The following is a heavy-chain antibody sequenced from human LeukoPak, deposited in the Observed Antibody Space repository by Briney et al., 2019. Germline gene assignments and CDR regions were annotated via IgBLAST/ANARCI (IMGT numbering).Heavy chain of an antibody. CDR1: GGTFSSYA. CDR2: IIPIFGTA. V-gene: IGHV1-69*13. Sequence: SVKVSCKASGGTFSSYAISWVRQAPGQGLEWMGRIIPIFGTANYAQKFQGRVTITADESTSTAYMELSSLRSEDTAVYYCARVGVEGYFDWLLNYWGQGTLVTVSS. D-gene: IGHD3-9*01. CDR3: ARVGVEGYFDWLLNY. J-gene: IGHJ4*02.